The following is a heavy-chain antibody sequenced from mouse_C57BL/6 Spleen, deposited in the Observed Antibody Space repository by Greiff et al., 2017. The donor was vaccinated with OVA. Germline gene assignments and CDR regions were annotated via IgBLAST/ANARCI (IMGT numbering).Heavy chain of an antibody. CDR1: GYTFTSYG. CDR3: ARGGREGDY. D-gene: IGHD3-3*01. Sequence: VKLVESGAELARPGASVKLSCKASGYTFTSYGISWVKQRTGPGLEWIGEIYPRSGNTYYNEKFKGKATLTADKSSSTAYMELRSLTSEDSAVYFCARGGREGDYWGQGTTLTVSS. CDR2: IYPRSGNT. V-gene: IGHV1-81*01. J-gene: IGHJ2*01.